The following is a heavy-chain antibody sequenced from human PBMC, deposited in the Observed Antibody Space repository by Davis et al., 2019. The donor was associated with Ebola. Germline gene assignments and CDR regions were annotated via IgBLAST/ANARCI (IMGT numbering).Heavy chain of an antibody. CDR2: IYYSGST. CDR3: ARDGGVEPLFDI. D-gene: IGHD5-24*01. V-gene: IGHV4-59*01. J-gene: IGHJ3*02. Sequence: PSETLSLTCTVSGGSISSYYWSWIRQPPGKGLEWIGYIYYSGSTNYNPSLKSRVTISVDTSKNQFSLKLSSVTAADTAVYYCARDGGVEPLFDIWGQGTMVTVSS. CDR1: GGSISSYY.